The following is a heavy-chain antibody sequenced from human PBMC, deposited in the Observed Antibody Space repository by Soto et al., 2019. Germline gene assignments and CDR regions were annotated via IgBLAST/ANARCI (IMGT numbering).Heavy chain of an antibody. CDR1: GGSIISYY. J-gene: IGHJ5*02. D-gene: IGHD6-6*01. CDR3: ARDPSIAARMSWFDP. Sequence: LSLTCTVSGGSIISYYWSWIRQPPGKGLEWIGYIYYSGSTNYNPSLKSRVTISVDTSKNQFSLKLSSVTAADTAVYYCARDPSIAARMSWFDPWGQGTLVTVSS. CDR2: IYYSGST. V-gene: IGHV4-59*01.